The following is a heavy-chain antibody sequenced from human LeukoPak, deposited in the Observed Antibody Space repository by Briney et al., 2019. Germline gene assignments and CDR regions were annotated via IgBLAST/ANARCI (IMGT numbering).Heavy chain of an antibody. D-gene: IGHD5-18*01. J-gene: IGHJ4*02. V-gene: IGHV4-30-4*08. CDR1: GGSISSGDYY. CDR2: IYYSGST. CDR3: ARVDYVDTAMVTNY. Sequence: SETLSLTCTVSGGSISSGDYYWSWIRQPPGKGLEWIGYIYYSGSTYYNPSLKSQVTISVDTSKNQFSLKLSSVTAADTAVYYCARVDYVDTAMVTNYWGQGTLVTVSS.